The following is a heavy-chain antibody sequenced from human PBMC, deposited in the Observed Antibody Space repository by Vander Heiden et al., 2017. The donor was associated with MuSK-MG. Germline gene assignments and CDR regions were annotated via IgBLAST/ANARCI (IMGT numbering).Heavy chain of an antibody. CDR3: ARAGFWSGENRFDP. V-gene: IGHV4-30-4*01. J-gene: IGHJ5*02. CDR2: IYYSGST. D-gene: IGHD3-3*01. CDR1: GGSISGVASY. Sequence: QVQLQESGPGLVKPSQTLSLTCTVSGGSISGVASYWTWIRQPPGKGLEWIGNIYYSGSTHYIPSRKSRGTILVDTSKNQFSVKLSSVTAADTAVYYCARAGFWSGENRFDPWGQVTLGTMSS.